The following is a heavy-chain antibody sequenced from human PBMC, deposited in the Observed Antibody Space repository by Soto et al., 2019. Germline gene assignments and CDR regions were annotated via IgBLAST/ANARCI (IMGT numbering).Heavy chain of an antibody. Sequence: QVELQESGPGLVKPSETLFLTCTISGGPINNYYCRWFRQPPGKGLEWSGSMGYNGYTSYNTSLRSRVTISQDTSRSQFSLKLTSVTAAETALYYCARQGFGDLHGLVDVW. J-gene: IGHJ6*01. CDR1: GGPINNYY. D-gene: IGHD3-10*01. CDR3: ARQGFGDLHGLVDV. V-gene: IGHV4-59*08. CDR2: MGYNGYT.